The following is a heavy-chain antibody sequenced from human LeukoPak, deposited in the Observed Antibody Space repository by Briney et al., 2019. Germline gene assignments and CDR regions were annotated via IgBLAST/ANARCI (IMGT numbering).Heavy chain of an antibody. CDR2: INAGNGNT. Sequence: GASVKVSCKASGYTFTSYAMHWVRQAPGQRLEWMGWINAGNGNTKYSQKFQGRVTMTRNTSISTAYMELRSLRSDDTAVYYCARENYYDSVVDYWGQGTLVTVSS. D-gene: IGHD3-22*01. CDR1: GYTFTSYA. CDR3: ARENYYDSVVDY. J-gene: IGHJ4*02. V-gene: IGHV1-3*01.